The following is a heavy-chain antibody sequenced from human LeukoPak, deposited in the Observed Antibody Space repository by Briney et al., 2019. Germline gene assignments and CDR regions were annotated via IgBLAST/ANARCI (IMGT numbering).Heavy chain of an antibody. CDR2: IKQDGTEK. D-gene: IGHD3-10*01. Sequence: GGSLRLSCAASGFTFSTYWTTWVRQAPGKGLEWVANIKQDGTEKYSVDSVKGRFAISRDNAKSSLFLQMNSLRAEDSAVYYCARVALSRVAFDIWGQGTIVTVSS. CDR1: GFTFSTYW. J-gene: IGHJ3*02. CDR3: ARVALSRVAFDI. V-gene: IGHV3-7*01.